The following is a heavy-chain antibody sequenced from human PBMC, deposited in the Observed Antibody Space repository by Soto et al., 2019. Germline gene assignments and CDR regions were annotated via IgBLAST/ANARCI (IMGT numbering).Heavy chain of an antibody. J-gene: IGHJ4*02. V-gene: IGHV4-30-4*01. D-gene: IGHD5-18*01. CDR2: IYNGGNS. Sequence: PSETLSLTCTVSGDSMNSGDYYWNWIRQSPGKGLEWIGHIYNGGNSYQNPSLKGRGTISVDTSKNQFFLRLTSVTAVDTAVYYCASASYGGNSHSYYHFDYWGQGTRVTVSS. CDR3: ASASYGGNSHSYYHFDY. CDR1: GDSMNSGDYY.